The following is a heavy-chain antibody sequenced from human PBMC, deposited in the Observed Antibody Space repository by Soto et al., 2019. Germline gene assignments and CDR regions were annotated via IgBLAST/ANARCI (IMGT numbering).Heavy chain of an antibody. CDR3: ARAPSRLPPDY. D-gene: IGHD2-15*01. CDR1: GYTFTSYG. V-gene: IGHV1-18*01. Sequence: GASLNVSCKASGYTFTSYGISWVRQAPGQGLEWMGWISTYNDNTNYAQKLQGRVTMTTDTSTNTAYLELRRLRSDDTAVYYCARAPSRLPPDYWGQGTLVTVSS. J-gene: IGHJ4*02. CDR2: ISTYNDNT.